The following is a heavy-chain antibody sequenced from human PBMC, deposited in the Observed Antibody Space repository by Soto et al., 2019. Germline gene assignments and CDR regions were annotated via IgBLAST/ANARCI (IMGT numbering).Heavy chain of an antibody. Sequence: QVQLQQWGAGLLKPSETLSLTCAVYGGSFSGYYWTWIRQPPGKGLEWIGEINHSGSTNYNPSLKSRDPISVVPAKNQFSLKLSSVTAADTAVYYCARVQGVKYFDYWGQGTLVTVSS. CDR1: GGSFSGYY. CDR2: INHSGST. CDR3: ARVQGVKYFDY. D-gene: IGHD3-10*01. V-gene: IGHV4-34*01. J-gene: IGHJ4*02.